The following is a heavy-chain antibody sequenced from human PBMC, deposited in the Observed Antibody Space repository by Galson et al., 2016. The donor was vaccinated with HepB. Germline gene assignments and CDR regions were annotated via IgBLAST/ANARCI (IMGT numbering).Heavy chain of an antibody. V-gene: IGHV3-74*01. CDR1: RFTFSSYS. D-gene: IGHD3-22*01. CDR3: ARSTRGYHD. CDR2: IKSDGGDT. Sequence: SLRLSCAASRFTFSSYSMSWVRQAPGKGLVWVSRIKSDGGDTIYADPVKGRFTISRDNAKTTLYLQMNSLRAEDTAVYYCARSTRGYHDWGQGTLVTVSS. J-gene: IGHJ4*02.